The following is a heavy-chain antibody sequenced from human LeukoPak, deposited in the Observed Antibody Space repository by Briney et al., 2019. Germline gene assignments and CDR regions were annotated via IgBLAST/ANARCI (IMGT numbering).Heavy chain of an antibody. CDR2: IKQDGSEK. D-gene: IGHD3-10*02. CDR3: AELGITMIGGV. V-gene: IGHV3-7*01. Sequence: GGSLRLSCAASGFTFSSYGMSWVRQAPGKGLEWVANIKQDGSEKYYVDSVKGRFTISRDNAKNSLYLQMNSLRAEDTAVYYCAELGITMIGGVWGKGTTVTISS. J-gene: IGHJ6*04. CDR1: GFTFSSYG.